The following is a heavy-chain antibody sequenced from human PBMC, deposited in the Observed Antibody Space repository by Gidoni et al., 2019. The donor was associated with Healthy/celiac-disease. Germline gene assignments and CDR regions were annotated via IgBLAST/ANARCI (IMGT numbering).Heavy chain of an antibody. D-gene: IGHD1-1*01. CDR1: GFTFSCYD. CDR2: ISYDGSNK. CDR3: ARDGKIRGTDY. V-gene: IGHV3-30-3*01. Sequence: QVHLSLSVVVVVPPVRSLRLSCAASGFTFSCYDMHWVRQAPGKGLEWVAVISYDGSNKYYADSVKGRFTISRDKSKNTLYLQMNSLRAEDTAVYYCARDGKIRGTDYGGQGTLVTVSS. J-gene: IGHJ4*02.